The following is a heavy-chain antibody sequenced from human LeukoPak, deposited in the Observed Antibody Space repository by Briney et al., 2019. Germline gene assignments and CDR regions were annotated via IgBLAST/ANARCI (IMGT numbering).Heavy chain of an antibody. CDR3: ACREFYSPWPGP. J-gene: IGHJ5*02. CDR1: GYSFTSYW. D-gene: IGHD5-18*01. Sequence: GESLQISCKGSGYSFTSYWIGWVRQTPGKGLEWMGVIYPGDSRTRYNPSFEGQVTISADKSINTAYLQWSSLKASDTAMYYCACREFYSPWPGPWGPGTLVTVSS. V-gene: IGHV5-51*01. CDR2: IYPGDSRT.